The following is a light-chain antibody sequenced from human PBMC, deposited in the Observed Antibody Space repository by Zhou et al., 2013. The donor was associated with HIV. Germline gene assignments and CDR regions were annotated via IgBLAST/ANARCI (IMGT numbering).Light chain of an antibody. CDR1: RPINNW. V-gene: IGKV1-5*03. CDR3: QHCDPHFT. J-gene: IGKJ3*01. Sequence: DIQVTQSPSTLSASVGDSVTITCRASRPINNWLAWYQQKPGKAPKLLIFKASTLESGVPSTFSGSGSGTEFTLTISSLQPDDFATYFCQHCDPHFTFGPGTTVDI. CDR2: KAS.